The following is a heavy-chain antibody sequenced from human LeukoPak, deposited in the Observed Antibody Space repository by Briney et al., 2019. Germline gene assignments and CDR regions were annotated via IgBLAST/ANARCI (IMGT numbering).Heavy chain of an antibody. CDR3: ARYSSSPTYYFDY. J-gene: IGHJ4*02. CDR1: GLTFSRHA. CDR2: ISGTSEYI. Sequence: GGSLRLSCAASGLTFSRHAMSWVRQAPGKGLEWVSSISGTSEYIYYADSVKGRFTISRDNGQNSLYLQMNSLRAEDTAVYYCARYSSSPTYYFDYWGQGTLVTVSS. V-gene: IGHV3-21*06. D-gene: IGHD6-13*01.